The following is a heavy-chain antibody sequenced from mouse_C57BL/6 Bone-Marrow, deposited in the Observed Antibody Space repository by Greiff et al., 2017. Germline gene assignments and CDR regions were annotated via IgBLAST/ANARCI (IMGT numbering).Heavy chain of an antibody. CDR2: IRNKANGYTT. CDR3: ARDSNCWYFDV. V-gene: IGHV7-3*01. J-gene: IGHJ1*03. D-gene: IGHD2-1*01. CDR1: GFTFTDYY. Sequence: EVKVEESGGGLVQPGGSLSLSCAASGFTFTDYYMSWVRQPPGKALEWLGFIRNKANGYTTDYSASVKGRFTISRDNSQSILYLQMNALRAEDSATYYCARDSNCWYFDVWGTGTTVTVSS.